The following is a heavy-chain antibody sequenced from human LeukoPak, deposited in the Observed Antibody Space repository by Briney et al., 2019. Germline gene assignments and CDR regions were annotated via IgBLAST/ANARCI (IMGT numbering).Heavy chain of an antibody. CDR2: INPNSGGT. CDR3: TYCGGDCQFDY. D-gene: IGHD2-21*02. Sequence: ASVKVSCKASGYTFTGYYMHWVRQAPGQGLEWMGWINPNSGGTNYAQKLQGRVTMTTDTSTSTAYMELRSLRSDDTAVYYCTYCGGDCQFDYWGQGTLVTVSS. V-gene: IGHV1-2*02. J-gene: IGHJ4*02. CDR1: GYTFTGYY.